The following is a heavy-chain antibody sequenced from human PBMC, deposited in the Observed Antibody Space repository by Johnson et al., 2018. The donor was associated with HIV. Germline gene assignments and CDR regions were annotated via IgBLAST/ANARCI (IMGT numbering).Heavy chain of an antibody. Sequence: VQLVESGGGVERPGGSLRLSCAASGFTFDDYAMSWVRQAPGKGLEWVSGINWNGARTGYADSVKGRFTISRDNAKNSLYLQMNRLRAEDTAVYYCARVGYSSSWGHGTMVTVSS. CDR3: ARVGYSSS. J-gene: IGHJ3*01. CDR2: INWNGART. V-gene: IGHV3-20*04. CDR1: GFTFDDYA. D-gene: IGHD6-13*01.